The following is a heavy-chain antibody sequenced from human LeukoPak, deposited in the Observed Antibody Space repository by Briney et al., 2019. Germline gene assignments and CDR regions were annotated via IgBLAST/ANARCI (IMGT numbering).Heavy chain of an antibody. CDR1: GFTFSSYA. D-gene: IGHD1-14*01. J-gene: IGHJ3*02. Sequence: GGSLRLSCAASGFTFSSYAMSWVRQAPGKGPEWVAGISDRGDRIYYTDSVKGRFTISRVNSKSTLYLLMNSLRAEDTAIYYCAKDRLTLSSFDIWGQGTMVTVSS. CDR2: ISDRGDRI. V-gene: IGHV3-23*01. CDR3: AKDRLTLSSFDI.